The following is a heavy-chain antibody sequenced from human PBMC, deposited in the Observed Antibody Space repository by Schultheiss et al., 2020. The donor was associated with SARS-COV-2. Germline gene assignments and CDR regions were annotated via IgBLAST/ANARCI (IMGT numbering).Heavy chain of an antibody. Sequence: GGSLRLSCAASGFTFSYYYMSGVRQAPGKGLEWVAVIWYDGSNKYYADSVKGRFTISRDNAKNSLYLQMNSLRAEDTAVYYCARRTNYDISDYWGQGTLVTVSS. V-gene: IGHV3-33*08. D-gene: IGHD3-9*01. CDR1: GFTFSYYY. CDR2: IWYDGSNK. J-gene: IGHJ4*02. CDR3: ARRTNYDISDY.